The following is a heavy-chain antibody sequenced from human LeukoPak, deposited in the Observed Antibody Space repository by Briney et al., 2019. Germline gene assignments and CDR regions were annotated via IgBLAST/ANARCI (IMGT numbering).Heavy chain of an antibody. CDR3: ARRALRLRRAYDY. J-gene: IGHJ4*02. D-gene: IGHD5-12*01. CDR2: IYHSGST. V-gene: IGHV4-38-2*02. CDR1: GYSISSGYY. Sequence: SETLSLTCTVSGYSISSGYYWGWIRQPPGKGLEWIGSIYHSGSTYYNPSLKSRVTISVDTSKNQFSLKLSSVTAADTAVYYCARRALRLRRAYDYWGQGTLVTVSS.